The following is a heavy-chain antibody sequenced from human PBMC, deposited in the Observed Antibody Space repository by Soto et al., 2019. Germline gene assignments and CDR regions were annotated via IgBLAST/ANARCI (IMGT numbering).Heavy chain of an antibody. CDR2: ISSSSSYI. CDR3: ARDRRTTVVTLGYYYYGMDV. CDR1: GFTFSSYS. D-gene: IGHD4-17*01. Sequence: TGGSLRLSCAASGFTFSSYSMNWVRQAPGKGLEWVSSISSSSSYIYYADSVKGRFTISRDNAKNSLYLQMNSLRAEDTAVYYCARDRRTTVVTLGYYYYGMDVWGQGTTVTVSS. V-gene: IGHV3-21*01. J-gene: IGHJ6*02.